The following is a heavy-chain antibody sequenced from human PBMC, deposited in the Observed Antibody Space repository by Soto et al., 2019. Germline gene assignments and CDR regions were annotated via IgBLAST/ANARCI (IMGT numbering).Heavy chain of an antibody. CDR2: IIPIFGTA. D-gene: IGHD3-3*01. V-gene: IGHV1-69*01. CDR3: ARVLWSGYYYYYYYGMDV. Sequence: QVQLVQSGAEVKKPGSSVKVSCKASGGTFSSHAISWVRQAPGQGLEWMGGIIPIFGTANYAQKFQGRVTITADESTSTAYMELSSLRSEDTAVYYCARVLWSGYYYYYYYGMDVWGQGTTVTVSS. CDR1: GGTFSSHA. J-gene: IGHJ6*02.